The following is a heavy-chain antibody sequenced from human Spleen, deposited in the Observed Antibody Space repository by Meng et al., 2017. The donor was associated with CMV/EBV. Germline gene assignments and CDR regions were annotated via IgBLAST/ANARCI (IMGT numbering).Heavy chain of an antibody. CDR1: GFTFSSYA. V-gene: IGHV3-23*01. Sequence: GGSLRLSCAASGFTFSSYAMSWVRQAPGKGLEWVSTISGSGGSTYYADSVKGRFTISRDNSKNTVYLQMNSLRAEDTAVYYCARLSLEYLFHFDCWGQGTLVTVSS. J-gene: IGHJ4*02. CDR2: ISGSGGST. CDR3: ARLSLEYLFHFDC. D-gene: IGHD3-3*01.